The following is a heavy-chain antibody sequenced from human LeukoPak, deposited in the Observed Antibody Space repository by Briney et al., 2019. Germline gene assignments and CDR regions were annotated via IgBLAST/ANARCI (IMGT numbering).Heavy chain of an antibody. D-gene: IGHD2-2*01. CDR3: ARELPSWEPPAAKLYYYYGMDV. J-gene: IGHJ6*02. V-gene: IGHV3-30-3*01. CDR2: ISYDGSNK. CDR1: GFTFSSYA. Sequence: PGRSLRLSCAASGFTFSSYAMHWVRQAPGKGLEWAAVISYDGSNKYYADSVKGRFTISRDNSKNTLYLQMNSLRAEDTAVYYCARELPSWEPPAAKLYYYYGMDVWGQGTTVTVSS.